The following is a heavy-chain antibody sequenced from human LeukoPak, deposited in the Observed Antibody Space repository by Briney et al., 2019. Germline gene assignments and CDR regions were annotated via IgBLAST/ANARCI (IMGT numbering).Heavy chain of an antibody. CDR2: IYYSGST. D-gene: IGHD3-10*01. CDR1: GGSITSGYYY. Sequence: SETLSLTCTVSGGSITSGYYYWSWIRQPPGRGLEWIGYIYYSGSTNYNPSLKSRVTISIDKSKNQFSLKLSSVTAADTAVYYCAREVRFSMVRGEIDCWGQGTLVTVSS. CDR3: AREVRFSMVRGEIDC. V-gene: IGHV4-30-4*01. J-gene: IGHJ4*02.